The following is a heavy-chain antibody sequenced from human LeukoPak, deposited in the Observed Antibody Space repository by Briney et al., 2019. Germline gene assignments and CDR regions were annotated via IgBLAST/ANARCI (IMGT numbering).Heavy chain of an antibody. CDR3: ARGAGWYES. CDR2: VYYTGKT. V-gene: IGHV4-59*01. J-gene: IGHJ5*01. D-gene: IGHD6-13*01. Sequence: KPSETLSLTCTVSGASISLDYWSWLRQPPGKGLVWIAYVYYTGKTNYNPSLKSRVTISLDTSKSQFSLKLTSVTAADTAVYYCARGAGWYESWGQGTLVTVYS. CDR1: GASISLDY.